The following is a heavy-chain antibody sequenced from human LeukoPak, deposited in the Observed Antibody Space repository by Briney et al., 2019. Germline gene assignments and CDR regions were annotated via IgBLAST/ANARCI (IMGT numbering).Heavy chain of an antibody. D-gene: IGHD3/OR15-3a*01. V-gene: IGHV3-30*03. CDR2: ISYDGSNK. J-gene: IGHJ4*02. Sequence: GGSLRLSCAASGFTFSSYGMHWVRQAPGKGLEWVAVISYDGSNKYYADSVKGRFTISRDNSKNTLYLQMNSLRADDTAVYYCARRTQLDYWGQGTLVTVSS. CDR1: GFTFSSYG. CDR3: ARRTQLDY.